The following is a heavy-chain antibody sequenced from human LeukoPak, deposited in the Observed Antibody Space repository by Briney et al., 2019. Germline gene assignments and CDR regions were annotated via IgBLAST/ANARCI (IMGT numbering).Heavy chain of an antibody. Sequence: SETLSLTCAVYGGSFSGYYWSWIRQPPGKGLEWIGEINHSGSTNYNQSLKSRVTISVDTSKNQFSLKLSSVTAADTAVYYCASPPYSSSWYQEDYWGQGTLVTVSS. CDR3: ASPPYSSSWYQEDY. J-gene: IGHJ4*02. D-gene: IGHD6-13*01. V-gene: IGHV4-34*01. CDR1: GGSFSGYY. CDR2: INHSGST.